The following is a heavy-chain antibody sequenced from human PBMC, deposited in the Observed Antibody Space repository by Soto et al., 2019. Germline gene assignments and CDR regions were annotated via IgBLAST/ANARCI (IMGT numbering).Heavy chain of an antibody. J-gene: IGHJ4*02. D-gene: IGHD2-2*01. V-gene: IGHV4-31*03. CDR1: GGSITSGGHY. CDR2: IYHSGST. Sequence: SETLSLTCTVSGGSITSGGHYWSWIRQHPGKGLEWIGNIYHSGSTYSNPSLKSRLIISADTSKNQFSLKLTSVTAADTAVYYCASQEGSAAIFDFWGRGTPVTVSS. CDR3: ASQEGSAAIFDF.